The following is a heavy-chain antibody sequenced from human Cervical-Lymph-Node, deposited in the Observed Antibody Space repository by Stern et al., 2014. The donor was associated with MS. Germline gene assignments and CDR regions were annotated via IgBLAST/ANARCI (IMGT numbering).Heavy chain of an antibody. CDR2: VYYSGAT. CDR1: GDSISSYTHY. D-gene: IGHD2-8*02. V-gene: IGHV4-39*01. J-gene: IGHJ4*02. CDR3: AKHACTGAACPFDL. Sequence: VQLVESGPGLVKPSETLSLTCAVSGDSISSYTHYWAWIRQPPGKGLEWIGSVYYSGATHYHPSLKRTVTISVDTSKNHFPLGLNSVTAADTAVYYCAKHACTGAACPFDLWGQGTLVTVSS.